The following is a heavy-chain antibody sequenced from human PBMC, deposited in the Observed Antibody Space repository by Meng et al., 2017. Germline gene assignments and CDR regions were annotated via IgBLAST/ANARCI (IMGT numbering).Heavy chain of an antibody. CDR2: ISIDGSNK. Sequence: VEAGGGGGQPGRSLRASCAASGFTFSSYAMHGVRQAPGKGLEWVAVISIDGSNKYYADSVKGRFTISRDNSKNTLYLQMNSLRAEDTAVYYCASPLLRFLEWLSMGYWGQGTLVTVSS. CDR3: ASPLLRFLEWLSMGY. J-gene: IGHJ4*02. CDR1: GFTFSSYA. V-gene: IGHV3-30*01. D-gene: IGHD3-3*01.